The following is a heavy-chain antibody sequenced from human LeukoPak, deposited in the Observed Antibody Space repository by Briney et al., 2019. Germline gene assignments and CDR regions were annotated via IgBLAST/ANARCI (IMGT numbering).Heavy chain of an antibody. CDR2: ISWNSGSI. CDR1: GFTFDDYA. Sequence: GGSLRLSCAASGFTFDDYAMHWVRQAPGKVLEWVSGISWNSGSIGYADSVKGRFTISRDNAKNSLFLQMNSLRAEDTAVYYCARDQVSIAGTGIDYWGQGTLVTVSS. J-gene: IGHJ4*02. V-gene: IGHV3-9*01. CDR3: ARDQVSIAGTGIDY. D-gene: IGHD6-13*01.